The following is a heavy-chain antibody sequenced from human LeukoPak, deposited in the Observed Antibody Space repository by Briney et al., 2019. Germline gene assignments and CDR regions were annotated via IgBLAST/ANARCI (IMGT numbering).Heavy chain of an antibody. D-gene: IGHD2-15*01. V-gene: IGHV7-4-1*02. CDR1: GYTFTSYA. Sequence: ASVKVPCKASGYTFTSYAMNWVRQAPGQGLEWMGWINTNTGNPTYAQGFTGRFVFSLDTSVSTAYLQISSLKAEDTAVYYCASQYCSGGSCYFDWGQGTLVTVSS. J-gene: IGHJ4*02. CDR3: ASQYCSGGSCYFD. CDR2: INTNTGNP.